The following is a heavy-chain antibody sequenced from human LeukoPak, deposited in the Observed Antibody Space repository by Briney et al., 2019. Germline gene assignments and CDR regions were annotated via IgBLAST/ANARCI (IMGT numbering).Heavy chain of an antibody. V-gene: IGHV3-30*03. Sequence: PGRSLRLSCAASGFTFSSYGMHWVRQAPGKGLEWVAVISYDGSNKYYADSVKGRFTISRDNSKNTLYLQMNSLRAEDTAVYYCAALDHGHDYWGQGTLVTVSS. CDR1: GFTFSSYG. J-gene: IGHJ4*02. CDR3: AALDHGHDY. CDR2: ISYDGSNK.